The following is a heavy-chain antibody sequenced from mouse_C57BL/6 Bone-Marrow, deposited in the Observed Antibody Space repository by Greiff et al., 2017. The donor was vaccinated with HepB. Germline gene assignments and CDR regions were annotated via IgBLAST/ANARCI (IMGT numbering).Heavy chain of an antibody. CDR3: AMEIYYEGRRDY. D-gene: IGHD1-1*01. Sequence: QVQLQQPGAELVKPGASVKVSCKASGYTFTSYWMHWVKQRPGQGLEWIGRIHPSDSDTNYNQKFKGKATLTVDKSSSTAYMQLSSLTSEDSAVYYCAMEIYYEGRRDYWGQGTTLTVSS. CDR2: IHPSDSDT. V-gene: IGHV1-74*01. J-gene: IGHJ2*01. CDR1: GYTFTSYW.